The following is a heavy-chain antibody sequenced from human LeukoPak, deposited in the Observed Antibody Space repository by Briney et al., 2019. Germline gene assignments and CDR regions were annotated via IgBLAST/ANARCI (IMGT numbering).Heavy chain of an antibody. CDR3: AKDPSDLGGSGSNNYFDC. V-gene: IGHV3-23*01. D-gene: IGHD3-10*01. J-gene: IGHJ4*02. Sequence: GGSLRLSCAASGFTFSSYDMSCVRQAPGKGLEWVSGITYSSGYTYYADSVKGRFTISRDNSRNTLYLQMNSLRAEDTAVYYCAKDPSDLGGSGSNNYFDCWGQGTLVTVSS. CDR1: GFTFSSYD. CDR2: ITYSSGYT.